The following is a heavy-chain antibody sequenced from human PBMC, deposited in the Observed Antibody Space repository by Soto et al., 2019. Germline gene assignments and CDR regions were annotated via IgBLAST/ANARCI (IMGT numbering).Heavy chain of an antibody. Sequence: GGSLRLSCAASGFTFSSYSMNWVRQAPGKGLEWVSSISSSSSYIYYAESVKGRFTISRDNAKNSLYLQMNSLRAEDTAVYYCARSDYYDILTGYYPLFGYWGQGTLVTVSS. J-gene: IGHJ4*02. CDR3: ARSDYYDILTGYYPLFGY. CDR1: GFTFSSYS. D-gene: IGHD3-9*01. V-gene: IGHV3-21*01. CDR2: ISSSSSYI.